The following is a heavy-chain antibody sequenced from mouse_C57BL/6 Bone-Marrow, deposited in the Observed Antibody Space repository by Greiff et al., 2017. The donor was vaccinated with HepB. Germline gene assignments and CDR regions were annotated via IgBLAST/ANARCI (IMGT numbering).Heavy chain of an antibody. CDR3: ARVSLYYYGSIHFDY. CDR1: GFTFSSYA. D-gene: IGHD1-1*01. J-gene: IGHJ2*01. Sequence: EVQLVESGGGLVKPGGSLKLSCAASGFTFSSYAMSWVRQTPEKRLEWVATISDGGSYTYYPDNVKGRFTISRDNAKNNLYLQMSHLKSEDTAMYYCARVSLYYYGSIHFDYWGQGTTLTVSS. V-gene: IGHV5-4*01. CDR2: ISDGGSYT.